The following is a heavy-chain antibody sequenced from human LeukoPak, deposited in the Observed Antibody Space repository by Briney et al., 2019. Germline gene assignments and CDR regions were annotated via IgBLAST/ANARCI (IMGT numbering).Heavy chain of an antibody. CDR2: IYTSGST. CDR3: ARQGRYAEYSSSSGFYWFDP. CDR1: GGSISSYY. V-gene: IGHV4-4*09. J-gene: IGHJ5*02. Sequence: SETLSLTCTVSGGSISSYYWSWIRQPPGKGLEWIGYIYTSGSTNYNPSLKSRVTISVDTSKNQFSLKLSSVTAADTAVYYCARQGRYAEYSSSSGFYWFDPWGQGTLVTVSS. D-gene: IGHD6-6*01.